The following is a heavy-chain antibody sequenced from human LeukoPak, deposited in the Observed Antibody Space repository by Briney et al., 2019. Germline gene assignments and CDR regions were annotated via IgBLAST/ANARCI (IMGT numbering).Heavy chain of an antibody. Sequence: TSQTLSLTCAISGDSVSSSSAAWSWIRQSSSRGLEWLGRTYYRSKWYNDYAVSVKSRITINPDTSKNQFSLQLNSMAPEDTAVYYCAREGSEGYLFDYWGQGTLVTVSS. CDR2: TYYRSKWYN. D-gene: IGHD1-1*01. CDR1: GDSVSSSSAA. V-gene: IGHV6-1*01. CDR3: AREGSEGYLFDY. J-gene: IGHJ4*02.